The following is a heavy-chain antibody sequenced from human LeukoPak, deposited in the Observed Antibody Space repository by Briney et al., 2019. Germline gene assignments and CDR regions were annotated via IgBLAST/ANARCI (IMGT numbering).Heavy chain of an antibody. D-gene: IGHD3-9*01. Sequence: PSETLSLTCAVYGGSISSYYWSWIRQPAGKGLEWIGRIYTNGNTNYNPSLKSRVTMSVDTSKNQFSLKLTSVTAADTAVYYCARHNIDWYIDCWGQGTLVTVSA. CDR2: IYTNGNT. J-gene: IGHJ4*02. CDR3: ARHNIDWYIDC. CDR1: GGSISSYY. V-gene: IGHV4-59*10.